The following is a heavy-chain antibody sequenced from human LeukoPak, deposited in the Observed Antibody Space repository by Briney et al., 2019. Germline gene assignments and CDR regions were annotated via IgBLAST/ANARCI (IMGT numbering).Heavy chain of an antibody. CDR3: AHDRVGELATFDY. Sequence: GGSLRLSCAASGFTFNTYAMSWVRQAPGKGLEWVSAIGGIGDSTYYADSVKGRFTISRDNAKNTLYLQMNSLRAEDTAVYYCAHDRVGELATFDYWGQGTLVTVSS. D-gene: IGHD3-16*01. V-gene: IGHV3-23*01. CDR1: GFTFNTYA. J-gene: IGHJ4*02. CDR2: IGGIGDST.